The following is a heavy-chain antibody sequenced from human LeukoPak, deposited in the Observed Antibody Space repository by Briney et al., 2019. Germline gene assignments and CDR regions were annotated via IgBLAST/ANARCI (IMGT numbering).Heavy chain of an antibody. CDR3: ARGPPYYDFWSGYSSLDYGMDV. V-gene: IGHV4-34*01. D-gene: IGHD3-3*01. Sequence: PSETLSLTCAVYGGSFSGYYWSWIRQPPGKGLEWIGEINHSGSTNYNPSPKSRVTISVDRSKNQFSLKLSSVTAADTAVYYCARGPPYYDFWSGYSSLDYGMDVWGQGTTVTVSS. CDR2: INHSGST. J-gene: IGHJ6*02. CDR1: GGSFSGYY.